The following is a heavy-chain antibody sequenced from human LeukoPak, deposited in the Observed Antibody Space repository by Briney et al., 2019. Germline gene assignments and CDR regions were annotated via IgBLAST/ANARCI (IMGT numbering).Heavy chain of an antibody. V-gene: IGHV3-30*02. Sequence: GGSLRLSCVASGFNFNNYDLHWVRQAPGKGLEWVAFIKFHGHETFYADSVEGRFTFSRDNSRNTVYLQMNSLRAEDTAVYYCARGGWELLYYFDYWGQGTLVTVSS. CDR1: GFNFNNYD. J-gene: IGHJ4*02. CDR3: ARGGWELLYYFDY. CDR2: IKFHGHET. D-gene: IGHD1-26*01.